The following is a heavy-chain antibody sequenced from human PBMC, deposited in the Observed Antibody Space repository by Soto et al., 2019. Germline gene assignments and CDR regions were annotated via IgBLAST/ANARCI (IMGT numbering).Heavy chain of an antibody. CDR2: ITYGAAT. CDR3: ARDSCSTTSRAVCWFRP. CDR1: GGSISSAGYS. D-gene: IGHD2-2*01. Sequence: PSAALSLPYPVSGGSISSAGYSWSWVRQHQGKGLEWIGYITYGAATDYNPSLRFRVSISIDTSRNQFSRKLSSVTAADTAVYYCARDSCSTTSRAVCWFRPWCQTPLVAVS. V-gene: IGHV4-31*03. J-gene: IGHJ5*02.